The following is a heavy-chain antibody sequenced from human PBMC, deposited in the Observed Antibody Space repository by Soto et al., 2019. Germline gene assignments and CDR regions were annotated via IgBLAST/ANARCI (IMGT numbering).Heavy chain of an antibody. CDR2: ISPLFGTT. CDR3: ARRLDDRADEGFDV. D-gene: IGHD3-16*01. CDR1: GGTFSTYT. J-gene: IGHJ3*01. Sequence: SVKVSCKTSGGTFSTYTIYWVRQAPGQGLEWMGRISPLFGTTKYAQNFQDRVTITAEESTSTTYMELSSLRAEDTAVYYCARRLDDRADEGFDVWGEGTAVTVSS. V-gene: IGHV1-69*13.